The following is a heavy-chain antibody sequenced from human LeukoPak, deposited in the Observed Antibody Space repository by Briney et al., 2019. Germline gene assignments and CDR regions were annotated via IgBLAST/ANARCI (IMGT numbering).Heavy chain of an antibody. CDR2: IYYSGST. J-gene: IGHJ5*02. Sequence: PSETLSLTCTVSGGSISSYYWSWIRQPPGKGLEWIGYIYYSGSTNYNPSLKSRVTISVDTSKNQFSLKLSSVIAADTAVYYCARLPSRGRFDPWGQGTLVTVSS. CDR1: GGSISSYY. V-gene: IGHV4-59*01. CDR3: ARLPSRGRFDP. D-gene: IGHD5-12*01.